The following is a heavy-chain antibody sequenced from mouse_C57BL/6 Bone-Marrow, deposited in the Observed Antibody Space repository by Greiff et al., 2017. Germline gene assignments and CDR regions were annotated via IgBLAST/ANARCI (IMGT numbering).Heavy chain of an antibody. CDR2: ISDGGSYT. Sequence: EVKLMESGGGLVKPGESLKLSCAASGFTFSSYAMSWVRQTPDKRLAWVAIISDGGSYTYYPDNVKGRFTISRDNAKNNLYLHMSHLKSEDTATYYCARYGSSSFAYGGQGTLVTVSA. CDR3: ARYGSSSFAY. CDR1: GFTFSSYA. V-gene: IGHV5-4*03. D-gene: IGHD1-1*01. J-gene: IGHJ3*01.